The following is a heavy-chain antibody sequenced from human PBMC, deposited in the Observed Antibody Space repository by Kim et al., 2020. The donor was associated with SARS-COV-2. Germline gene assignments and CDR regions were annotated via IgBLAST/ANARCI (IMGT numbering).Heavy chain of an antibody. D-gene: IGHD1-1*01. V-gene: IGHV3-9*01. J-gene: IGHJ4*02. Sequence: VKGRFTISRDNAKSSLYLQMNSLRAEDTALYYCAKDISRFVRGTTSPLDYWGQGTLVTVSS. CDR3: AKDISRFVRGTTSPLDY.